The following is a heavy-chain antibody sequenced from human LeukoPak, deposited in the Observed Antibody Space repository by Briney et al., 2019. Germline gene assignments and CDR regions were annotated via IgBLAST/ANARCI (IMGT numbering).Heavy chain of an antibody. CDR3: ARRGTTGNYYYYIDV. Sequence: TSETLSPTCTVSGGSIRSSSYYWGWIRQPPGKGLEWIGSIYYSGSTYYNASLKDRVTISVDTSRNQFSLKLSSVTAADTAVYYCARRGTTGNYYYYIDVWGKGTTVTVSS. CDR2: IYYSGST. V-gene: IGHV4-39*01. J-gene: IGHJ6*03. CDR1: GGSIRSSSYY. D-gene: IGHD1-1*01.